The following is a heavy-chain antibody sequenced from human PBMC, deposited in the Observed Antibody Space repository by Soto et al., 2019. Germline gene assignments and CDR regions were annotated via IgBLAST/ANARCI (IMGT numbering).Heavy chain of an antibody. V-gene: IGHV4-30-4*01. CDR1: GGSIRNGDYY. Sequence: QVQLQEWGPGLVKPSQTLSLTCTVSGGSIRNGDYYWGWIRQPPGQGLEWIGYVYYSGATYSHPCLISRVSISVATSENQCSLRLSSVTAADTAVYYCVTVNLVGAAYFFEYWGPGTLVTVSS. J-gene: IGHJ4*02. CDR2: VYYSGAT. D-gene: IGHD1-26*01. CDR3: VTVNLVGAAYFFEY.